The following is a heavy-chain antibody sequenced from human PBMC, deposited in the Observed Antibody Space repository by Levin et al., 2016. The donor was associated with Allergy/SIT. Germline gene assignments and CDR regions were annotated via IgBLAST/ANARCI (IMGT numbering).Heavy chain of an antibody. D-gene: IGHD6-19*01. V-gene: IGHV2-5*02. CDR3: AHRLAVAGTSQFDY. J-gene: IGHJ4*02. Sequence: WIRQPPGKALEWLALIYWDDDKRYSPSLKSRLTITKDTSKNQVVLTMTNMDPVDTATYYCAHRLAVAGTSQFDYWGQGTLVTVSS. CDR2: IYWDDDK.